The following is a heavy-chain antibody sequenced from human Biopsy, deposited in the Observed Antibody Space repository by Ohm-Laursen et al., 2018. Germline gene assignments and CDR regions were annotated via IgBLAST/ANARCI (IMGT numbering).Heavy chain of an antibody. D-gene: IGHD6-19*01. Sequence: TLSLTCTVSGGSIGSFFWSWIRQPPGKGLEWIGYIYYSGSTNYNPSLRSRVTMSVDTSKNQFYLKLYSVTAADTAVYYCARGRRTSGWPYFDNWGQGALVIVSP. CDR2: IYYSGST. V-gene: IGHV4-59*01. CDR3: ARGRRTSGWPYFDN. CDR1: GGSIGSFF. J-gene: IGHJ4*02.